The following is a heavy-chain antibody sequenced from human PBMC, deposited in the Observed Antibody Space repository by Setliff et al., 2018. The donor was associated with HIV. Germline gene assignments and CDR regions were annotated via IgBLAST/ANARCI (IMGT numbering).Heavy chain of an antibody. J-gene: IGHJ4*02. CDR1: GYTFTAYG. Sequence: SVKVSCKPSGYTFTAYGLSWVRQAPGQGLEWMGGITPILGIANYAQKYQGRVTITADESTSTAYMELSSLRSEDTAVYYCARSNHYYNSGKYYDNFEYWGQGTLVTVSS. V-gene: IGHV1-69*10. CDR2: ITPILGIA. CDR3: ARSNHYYNSGKYYDNFEY. D-gene: IGHD3-10*01.